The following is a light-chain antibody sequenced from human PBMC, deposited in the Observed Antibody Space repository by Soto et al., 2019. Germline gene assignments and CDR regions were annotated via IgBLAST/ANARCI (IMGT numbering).Light chain of an antibody. V-gene: IGKV1-33*01. CDR2: DAS. CDR1: QDINNY. Sequence: DIQMTQSPSSLSASVGDRVTITCQASQDINNYLNWYQQKPGKAPKLLIYDASNLETGVPSRFSGSGSGTDFTFTISSLQPEDIATYYCQQYDNLVTFGPGTKVDIK. J-gene: IGKJ3*01. CDR3: QQYDNLVT.